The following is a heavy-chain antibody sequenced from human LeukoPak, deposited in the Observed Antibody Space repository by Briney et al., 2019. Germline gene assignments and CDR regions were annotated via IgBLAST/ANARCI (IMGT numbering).Heavy chain of an antibody. CDR2: ISEDGSRK. Sequence: GGSLRLSCAAPGVTLSAHWMNWVRQAPGEGLEWVADISEDGSRKSYVDSVKGRFTISRDNANNSLYLQINGLRAEDTAVYFCAREGLLLGAFDIWGQGTTVTVSS. J-gene: IGHJ3*02. V-gene: IGHV3-7*01. CDR1: GVTLSAHW. CDR3: AREGLLLGAFDI. D-gene: IGHD2-15*01.